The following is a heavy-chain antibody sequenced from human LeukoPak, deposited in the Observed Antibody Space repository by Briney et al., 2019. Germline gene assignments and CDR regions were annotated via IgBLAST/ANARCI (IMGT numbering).Heavy chain of an antibody. CDR1: GGSISSGGYS. Sequence: SETLSLTCAVSGGSISSGGYSWSWIRQPPGKGLEWIGYIYYSGSTYYNPSLKSRVTISVDTSKNQFSLKLSSVTAADTAVYYCARAPTYYDSSGNKILEAFDIWGQGTMVTVSS. J-gene: IGHJ3*02. D-gene: IGHD3-22*01. V-gene: IGHV4-30-4*07. CDR3: ARAPTYYDSSGNKILEAFDI. CDR2: IYYSGST.